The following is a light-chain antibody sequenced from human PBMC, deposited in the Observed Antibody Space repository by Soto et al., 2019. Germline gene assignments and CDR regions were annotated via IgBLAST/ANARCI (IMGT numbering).Light chain of an antibody. CDR2: KNN. Sequence: QSVLTQPPSASGIPGQRVTISCSGSSSNIGSNFVYWYQQLPGTAPKLLIFKNNQRPSGVPDRFSGSKSGTSASLAISGLRSGDEADYYCATWDDSLNDYVFATGTKVTVL. J-gene: IGLJ1*01. CDR3: ATWDDSLNDYV. CDR1: SSNIGSNF. V-gene: IGLV1-47*01.